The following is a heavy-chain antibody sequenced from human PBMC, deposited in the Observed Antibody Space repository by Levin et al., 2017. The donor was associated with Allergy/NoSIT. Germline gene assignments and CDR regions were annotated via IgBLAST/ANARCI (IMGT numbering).Heavy chain of an antibody. V-gene: IGHV3-7*01. CDR3: ARDGVDAGIYFDY. CDR2: INQQGSEK. CDR1: GFTFSSHW. Sequence: GESLKISCAASGFTFSSHWMSWVRQAPGKGLEWVANINQQGSEKYYVDSMKGRLTVSRDNAKNSLYLQMNSLRAEDTAVYYCARDGVDAGIYFDYWGQGTLVTASS. J-gene: IGHJ4*02. D-gene: IGHD2-15*01.